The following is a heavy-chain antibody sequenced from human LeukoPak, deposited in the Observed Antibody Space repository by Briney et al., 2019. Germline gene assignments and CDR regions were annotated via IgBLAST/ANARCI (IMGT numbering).Heavy chain of an antibody. CDR1: GFTFSSYA. CDR2: ITGSGGTT. Sequence: PGGPLRLSCAASGFTFSSYAMSWLRQAPEKGLEWVSAITGSGGTTYYADFEKGRFTISRDNSKNTLYLQMNSLRAEDTAVYCSAKDRFGGLYLNYFDYWGQGTLVTVSS. V-gene: IGHV3-23*01. J-gene: IGHJ4*02. CDR3: AKDRFGGLYLNYFDY. D-gene: IGHD3-10*01.